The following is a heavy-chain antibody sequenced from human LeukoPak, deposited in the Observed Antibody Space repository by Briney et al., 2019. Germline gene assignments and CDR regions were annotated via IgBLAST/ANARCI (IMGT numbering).Heavy chain of an antibody. Sequence: PGGSLRLSCAASGFTFSSYAMRWVRQAPGKGLEWVSAISGSGGSTYYADSVKGRFTISRDNSKNTLYLQMNSLRAEDTAVYYCAKDPFATMIVVAYYFDYWGQGTLVTVSS. CDR2: ISGSGGST. CDR1: GFTFSSYA. V-gene: IGHV3-23*01. J-gene: IGHJ4*02. D-gene: IGHD3-22*01. CDR3: AKDPFATMIVVAYYFDY.